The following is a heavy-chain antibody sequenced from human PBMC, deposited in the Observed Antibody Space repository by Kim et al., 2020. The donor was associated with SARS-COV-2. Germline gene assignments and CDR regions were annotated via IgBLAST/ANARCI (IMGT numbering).Heavy chain of an antibody. D-gene: IGHD3-10*01. J-gene: IGHJ4*02. Sequence: DTVKGRFTISRDNAKNSLYLQMSSLRAEDTAVYYCARDWSAGSGSVAVYWGQGTLVTVSS. CDR3: ARDWSAGSGSVAVY. V-gene: IGHV3-21*01.